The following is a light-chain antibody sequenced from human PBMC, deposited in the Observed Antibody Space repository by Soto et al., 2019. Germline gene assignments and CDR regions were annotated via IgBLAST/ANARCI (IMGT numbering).Light chain of an antibody. V-gene: IGLV3-21*04. Sequence: ELTQPPSVSVAPGKTARITCGGNNIGSKNVHWYQQKPGQAPVLVIYYDSDRPSGIPERFSGSNSGNTATLTISRVEAGDEADYYCQVWDSYSDHYVFGTGTKVTVL. CDR1: NIGSKN. J-gene: IGLJ1*01. CDR2: YDS. CDR3: QVWDSYSDHYV.